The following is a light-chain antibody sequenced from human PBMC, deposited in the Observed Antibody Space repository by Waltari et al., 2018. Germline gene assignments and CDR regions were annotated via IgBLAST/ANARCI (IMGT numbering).Light chain of an antibody. Sequence: QSALTQPASVSGSPGQSITISCTGTSGDIGNYKFVSWYQQEPGRAPKLIVDDVSQRPSGFSNRFSGSKSGNTASLTISGVQAEDEADYYCSSYTTTSSWVFGGGTKLTVL. J-gene: IGLJ3*02. CDR1: SGDIGNYKF. CDR3: SSYTTTSSWV. CDR2: DVS. V-gene: IGLV2-14*01.